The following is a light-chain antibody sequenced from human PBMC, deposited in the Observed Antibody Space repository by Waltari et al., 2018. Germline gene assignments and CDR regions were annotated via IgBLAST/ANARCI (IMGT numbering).Light chain of an antibody. V-gene: IGKV3-11*01. J-gene: IGKJ4*01. Sequence: EIVLTQSPAILSFSPGERATLSCRASQSVGTYLAWYQQRPGQSPRLLIYDASNRATGIPARFTGSGSETDFTLTISSLQPEDFAVYYCQQRPNWPLTFGGGTRVQI. CDR2: DAS. CDR1: QSVGTY. CDR3: QQRPNWPLT.